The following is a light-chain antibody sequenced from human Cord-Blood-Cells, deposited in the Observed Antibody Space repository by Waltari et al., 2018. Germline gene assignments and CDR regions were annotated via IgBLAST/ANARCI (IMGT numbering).Light chain of an antibody. J-gene: IGLJ1*01. CDR1: SSDVGGYNY. Sequence: QSALTQPRSVSGSPGQSVTISCTGTSSDVGGYNYVSWYQQHPSKAPKLMIYDVSKRPSEVPDRFSGSKSGNTASLTISGLQAEDEADYYCCSYAGSYSRYVFGTGTKVTVL. CDR2: DVS. CDR3: CSYAGSYSRYV. V-gene: IGLV2-11*01.